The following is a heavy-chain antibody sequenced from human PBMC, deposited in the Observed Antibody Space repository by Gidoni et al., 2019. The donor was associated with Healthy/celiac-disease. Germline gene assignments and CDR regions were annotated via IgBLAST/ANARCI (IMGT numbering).Heavy chain of an antibody. J-gene: IGHJ6*02. CDR1: GGSISSGDSY. CDR2: IYYSGST. D-gene: IGHD6-13*01. V-gene: IGHV4-30-4*01. CDR3: ARDSFADSSSWSYGMDV. Sequence: QVQLQESGPGLVKPSQTLSLTCTVSGGSISSGDSYWSWIRQPPGKGLEWIGYIYYSGSTYYNPSLKSRVTISVDTSKNQLSLKLSSVTAADTAVYYCARDSFADSSSWSYGMDVWGQGTTVTVSS.